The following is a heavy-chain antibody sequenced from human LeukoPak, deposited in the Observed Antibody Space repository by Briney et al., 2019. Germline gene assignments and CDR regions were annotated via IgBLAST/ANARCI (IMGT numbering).Heavy chain of an antibody. D-gene: IGHD6-6*01. Sequence: PSETLSLTCTVSGDSINNSSYYWGWTRQPPGKGLEWIGSIHYSGSTYYNPSLKSRVTISVDTSKNQFSLRLSSVTAADTAVYYCARGSIAPDYWGQGTLVTVSS. V-gene: IGHV4-39*01. CDR2: IHYSGST. CDR3: ARGSIAPDY. CDR1: GDSINNSSYY. J-gene: IGHJ4*02.